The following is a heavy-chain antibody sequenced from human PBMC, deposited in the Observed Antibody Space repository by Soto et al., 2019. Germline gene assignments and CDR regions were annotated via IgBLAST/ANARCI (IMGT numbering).Heavy chain of an antibody. CDR1: GFTFDDYA. CDR2: ISWDSGRI. Sequence: PGGSLRLSCAASGFTFDDYAMYWVRQGPGQGLEWVSGISWDSGRIGYADSMKGRFTISRDNAKNSLHLQMNSLRAEDTAVYYCARLLYYYDTGGYSHWGQGTLVTVS. CDR3: ARLLYYYDTGGYSH. V-gene: IGHV3-9*01. J-gene: IGHJ4*02. D-gene: IGHD3-22*01.